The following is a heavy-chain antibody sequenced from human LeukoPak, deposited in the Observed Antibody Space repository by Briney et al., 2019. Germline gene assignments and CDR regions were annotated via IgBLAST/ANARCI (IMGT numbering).Heavy chain of an antibody. J-gene: IGHJ3*01. Sequence: PSETLSLTCTVSGVSMGSRPFYWTWIRQPPGKGLEWVGFISSNGDTYYNPSLEGRLTISRDTSNNQFSLRLTSVSATDTAVYFCARLGSENGLHVGALDFWGQGIVLTVSS. CDR1: GVSMGSRPFY. V-gene: IGHV4-30-4*01. CDR3: ARLGSENGLHVGALDF. D-gene: IGHD5/OR15-5a*01. CDR2: ISSNGDT.